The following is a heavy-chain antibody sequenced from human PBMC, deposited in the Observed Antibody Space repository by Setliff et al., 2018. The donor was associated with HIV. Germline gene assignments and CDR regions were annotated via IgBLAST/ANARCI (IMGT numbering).Heavy chain of an antibody. CDR1: GGSFTDYY. D-gene: IGHD1-26*01. CDR2: INHSGST. J-gene: IGHJ6*03. Sequence: PSETLSLTCAVFGGSFTDYYWIWIRQPPGKGLEWIGEINHSGSTHYNPSLKSRFIISVDTSKNQFSLKVNSMTAADTAVYYCARGARLLAAYSDRWELVATSTFFYYYMDVWGKGTTVTVSS. CDR3: ARGARLLAAYSDRWELVATSTFFYYYMDV. V-gene: IGHV4-34*01.